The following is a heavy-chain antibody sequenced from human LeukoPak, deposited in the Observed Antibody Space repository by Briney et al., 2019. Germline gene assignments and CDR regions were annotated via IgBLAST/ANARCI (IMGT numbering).Heavy chain of an antibody. CDR2: IYYSGST. Sequence: PSETLSLTCTVSGGSTSTFYWSWVRQPPGKGLEWIGYIYYSGSTNYNPSPKSRVTISVDTSKNQFSLKLSSVTAADTAVYYCARVRCSSTSCHGMDVWGQGTTVTVSS. CDR1: GGSTSTFY. J-gene: IGHJ6*02. D-gene: IGHD2-2*01. CDR3: ARVRCSSTSCHGMDV. V-gene: IGHV4-59*01.